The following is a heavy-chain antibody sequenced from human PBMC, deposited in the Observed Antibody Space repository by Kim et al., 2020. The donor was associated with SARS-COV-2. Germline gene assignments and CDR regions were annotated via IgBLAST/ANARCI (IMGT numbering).Heavy chain of an antibody. CDR1: GFTFSSYS. D-gene: IGHD3-22*01. CDR3: ARGSVYDSSGYPNWFDP. CDR2: ISSSSSTI. V-gene: IGHV3-48*04. Sequence: GGSLRLSCAASGFTFSSYSMNWVRQAPGKGLEWVSYISSSSSTIYYADSVKGRFTISRDNAKNSLYLQMNSLRAEDTAVYYCARGSVYDSSGYPNWFDPWGQGTLVTVSS. J-gene: IGHJ5*02.